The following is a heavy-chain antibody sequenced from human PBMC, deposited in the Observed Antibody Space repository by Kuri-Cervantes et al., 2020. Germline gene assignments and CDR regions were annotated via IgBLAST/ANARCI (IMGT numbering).Heavy chain of an antibody. CDR1: GYTFTSYY. CDR3: AREDCSSTSCYV. Sequence: ASVKVSCKASGYTFTSYYMHWVRQAPGQGLEWMGIINPSGGSTSYAQKFQGRVTITADKSTSTAYMELSSLRSEDTAVYYCAREDCSSTSCYVWGQGTLVTVSS. D-gene: IGHD2-2*01. CDR2: INPSGGST. V-gene: IGHV1-46*01. J-gene: IGHJ4*02.